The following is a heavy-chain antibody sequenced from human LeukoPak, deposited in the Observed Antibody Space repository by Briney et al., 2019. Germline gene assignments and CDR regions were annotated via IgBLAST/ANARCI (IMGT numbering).Heavy chain of an antibody. CDR2: ISSSSSTI. D-gene: IGHD2-21*02. CDR3: ASQCGGDCNPAEYFQH. CDR1: GFTFSSYC. J-gene: IGHJ1*01. Sequence: GGSLRLSCAASGFTFSSYCMNWVRQAPGKGLEWVSYISSSSSTIYYADSVKGRFTISRDNAKNSLYLQMNSLRAEDTAVYYCASQCGGDCNPAEYFQHWGQGTLVTVSS. V-gene: IGHV3-48*01.